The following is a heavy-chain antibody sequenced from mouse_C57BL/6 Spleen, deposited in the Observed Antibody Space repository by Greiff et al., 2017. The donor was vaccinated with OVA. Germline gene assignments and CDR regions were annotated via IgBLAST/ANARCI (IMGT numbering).Heavy chain of an antibody. D-gene: IGHD1-1*01. CDR3: ARDTTDSWYFDV. V-gene: IGHV5-17*01. CDR2: ISSGSSTI. J-gene: IGHJ1*03. CDR1: GFTFSDYG. Sequence: EVKVEESGGGLVKPGGSLKLSCAASGFTFSDYGMHWVRQAPEKGLEWVAYISSGSSTIYYADTVKGRFTISRDNAKNTLFLQMTSLRSEDTAMYYCARDTTDSWYFDVWGTGTTVTVSS.